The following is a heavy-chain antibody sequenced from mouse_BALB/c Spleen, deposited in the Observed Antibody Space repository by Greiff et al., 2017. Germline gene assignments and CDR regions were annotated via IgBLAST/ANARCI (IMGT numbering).Heavy chain of an antibody. CDR2: INSNGGST. J-gene: IGHJ2*01. Sequence: EVQGVESGGGLVQPGGSLKLSCAASGFTFSSYGMSWVRQTPDKRLELVATINSNGGSTYYPDSVKGRFTISRDNAKNTLYLQMSSLKSEDTAMYYCARGGTGNYFDYWGQGTTRTVSS. V-gene: IGHV5-6-3*01. D-gene: IGHD4-1*01. CDR3: ARGGTGNYFDY. CDR1: GFTFSSYG.